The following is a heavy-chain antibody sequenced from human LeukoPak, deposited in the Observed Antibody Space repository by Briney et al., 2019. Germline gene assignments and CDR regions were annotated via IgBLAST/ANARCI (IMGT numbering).Heavy chain of an antibody. D-gene: IGHD3-22*01. CDR1: GSSISSYY. Sequence: PSETLSLTCFVSGSSISSYYWSWIRQPPGKGLEWIGYIYYRGNTNYSPSLKSRVTKSLDTSKNQFSLRLSSVTAADTAVYHCARGIYDRSGFSYYYYHMDVWGKGTTVTVSS. CDR2: IYYRGNT. J-gene: IGHJ6*03. V-gene: IGHV4-59*01. CDR3: ARGIYDRSGFSYYYYHMDV.